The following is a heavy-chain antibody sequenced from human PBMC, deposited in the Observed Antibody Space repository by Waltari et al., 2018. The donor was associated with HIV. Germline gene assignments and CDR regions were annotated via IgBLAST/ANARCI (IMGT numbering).Heavy chain of an antibody. D-gene: IGHD5-12*01. CDR3: ARDRDGYNPFEY. CDR1: GYTFISYG. V-gene: IGHV1-18*04. CDR2: ISADNGNT. J-gene: IGHJ4*02. Sequence: HVQLVHSGAEVKKPGASVKVSCKASGYTFISYGISLVRQAPGQGLEWMGWISADNGNTNYAHKFQGRVTMTTDTSTSTAYMEVRNLRSDDTAVYYCARDRDGYNPFEYWGQGTLVPVSS.